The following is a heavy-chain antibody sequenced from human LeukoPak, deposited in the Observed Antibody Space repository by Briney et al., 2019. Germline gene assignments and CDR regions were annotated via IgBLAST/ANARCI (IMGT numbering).Heavy chain of an antibody. V-gene: IGHV3-7*03. D-gene: IGHD2-2*01. Sequence: GGSLRLSCAASGFTFSSYWMSWVRQAAGKGLEWVANIKQDGSEKYYVDSVKGRFTISRDNAKNSLYLQMNSLRAEDTAVYYCARVRWYCSSTSCRNYYFDYWGQGTLVTVSS. CDR2: IKQDGSEK. CDR3: ARVRWYCSSTSCRNYYFDY. J-gene: IGHJ4*02. CDR1: GFTFSSYW.